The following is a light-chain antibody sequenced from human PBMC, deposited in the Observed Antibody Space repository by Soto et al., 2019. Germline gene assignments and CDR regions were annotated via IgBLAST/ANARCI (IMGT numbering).Light chain of an antibody. J-gene: IGKJ4*01. CDR2: GAS. CDR1: QSVTNTF. CDR3: QQWGTSPLT. V-gene: IGKV3-20*01. Sequence: EIVLTQSPGTLSLSPGERATLSCRASQSVTNTFLAWYQQKPGQAPRPLIYGASSRATGIPGRFSGSGSGTDFTLTITRLEPEDFAVYYCQQWGTSPLTFGGGTKVDIK.